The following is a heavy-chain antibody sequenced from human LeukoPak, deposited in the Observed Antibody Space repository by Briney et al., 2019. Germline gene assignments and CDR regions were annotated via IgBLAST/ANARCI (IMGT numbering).Heavy chain of an antibody. CDR2: ISYDGSNK. V-gene: IGHV3-30*18. Sequence: GGSLRLSCAASGFTFSSYGMHWVRQAPGKGLEWVAVISYDGSNKYYADSVKGRFTISRHNSKNTLYLQMNSLRAEDTAVYYCAKNYYDSSGCVDYWGQGTLVTVSS. D-gene: IGHD3-22*01. J-gene: IGHJ4*02. CDR3: AKNYYDSSGCVDY. CDR1: GFTFSSYG.